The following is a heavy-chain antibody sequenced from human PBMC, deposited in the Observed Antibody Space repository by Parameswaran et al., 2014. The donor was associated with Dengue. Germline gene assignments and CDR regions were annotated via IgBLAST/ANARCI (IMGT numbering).Heavy chain of an antibody. CDR3: ARGWFRELLYYYYMDV. D-gene: IGHD3-10*01. V-gene: IGHV1-69*06. CDR2: IIPIFGTA. Sequence: WVRQAPGQGLEWMGGIIPIFGTANYAQKFQGRVTITADKSTSTAYMELSSLRSEDTAVYYCARGWFRELLYYYYMDVWGKGTTVTVSS. J-gene: IGHJ6*03.